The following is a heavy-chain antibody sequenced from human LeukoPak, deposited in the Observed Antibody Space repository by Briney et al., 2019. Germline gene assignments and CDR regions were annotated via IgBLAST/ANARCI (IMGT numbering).Heavy chain of an antibody. CDR2: IRYDGSNK. CDR1: GFTFSSYG. CDR3: ANFGSGSYSHFDY. V-gene: IGHV3-30*02. Sequence: GGSLRLSCAASGFTFSSYGMHWVRQAPGKGLEWVAFIRYDGSNKYYADSVKGRFTISRDNSKNTRYLQMNSLRAEDTAVYYCANFGSGSYSHFDYWGQGTLVTVSS. J-gene: IGHJ4*02. D-gene: IGHD3-10*01.